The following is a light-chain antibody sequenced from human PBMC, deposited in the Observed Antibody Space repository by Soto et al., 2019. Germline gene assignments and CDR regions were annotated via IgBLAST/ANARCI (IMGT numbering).Light chain of an antibody. CDR1: SLDVGVYNY. CDR3: SSYTSTGTSVV. Sequence: QSALTQPASVSGSPGQSITISCTGTSLDVGVYNYVSRYQQHPDKAPKLMIYDVSNRPSGVSDRFSGSKSGNTASLTISGLQAEDEADYYCSSYTSTGTSVVFGGGTKLTVL. V-gene: IGLV2-14*01. J-gene: IGLJ2*01. CDR2: DVS.